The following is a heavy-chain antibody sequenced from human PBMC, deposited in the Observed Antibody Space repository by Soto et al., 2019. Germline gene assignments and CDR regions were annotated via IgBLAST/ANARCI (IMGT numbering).Heavy chain of an antibody. D-gene: IGHD1-1*01. Sequence: PGGSLRLSCAASGFTFSSYAMHWVRQAPGKGLEWVAVISYDGSNKYYADSVKGRFTISRDNSKNTLYLQMNSLRAEDTAVYYSARDISSSKLEPDNAFDYWGQGTLVTVSS. CDR2: ISYDGSNK. CDR3: ARDISSSKLEPDNAFDY. CDR1: GFTFSSYA. V-gene: IGHV3-30-3*01. J-gene: IGHJ4*02.